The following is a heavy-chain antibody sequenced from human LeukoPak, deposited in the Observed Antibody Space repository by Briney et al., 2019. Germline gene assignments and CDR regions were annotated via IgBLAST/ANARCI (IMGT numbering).Heavy chain of an antibody. V-gene: IGHV4-39*01. CDR3: ARLGTSGYNPNY. J-gene: IGHJ4*02. Sequence: SETLSLTCTVSGGSISSSSYYWGWIRQPPGKGLEWIGSIYYSGSTYYNPSLKSRVTISVDTSKNQFSLKLSSVTAADTAVYYCARLGTSGYNPNYWGQGTLVTVSS. CDR1: GGSISSSSYY. D-gene: IGHD5-24*01. CDR2: IYYSGST.